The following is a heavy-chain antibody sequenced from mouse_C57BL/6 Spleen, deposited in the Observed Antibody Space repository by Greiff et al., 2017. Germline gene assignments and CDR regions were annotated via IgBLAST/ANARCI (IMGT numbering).Heavy chain of an antibody. CDR2: ISGGGGNT. Sequence: VQLKESGGGLVKPGGSLKLSCAASGFTFSSYTMSWVRQTPEKRLEWVATISGGGGNTYYPDSVKGRFTISRDNAKNTLYLQMSSLRSEDTALYYCARQMGHGNYAMDYWGQGTSVTVSS. J-gene: IGHJ4*01. D-gene: IGHD2-1*01. CDR1: GFTFSSYT. V-gene: IGHV5-9*01. CDR3: ARQMGHGNYAMDY.